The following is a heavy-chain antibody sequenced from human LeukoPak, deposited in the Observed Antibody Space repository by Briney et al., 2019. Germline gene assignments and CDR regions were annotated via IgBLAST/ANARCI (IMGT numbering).Heavy chain of an antibody. CDR3: ARGQRITIFGVVGNWFDP. V-gene: IGHV1-69*05. Sequence: SVKVSCKASGGTFSSYAISWVRQAPGQGLEWMGGIIPIFGTANYAQKFQGRVTITTDESTSTAYMELSSLRSEDTAVYYCARGQRITIFGVVGNWFDPWGQGTLVTVSS. D-gene: IGHD3-3*01. CDR2: IIPIFGTA. J-gene: IGHJ5*02. CDR1: GGTFSSYA.